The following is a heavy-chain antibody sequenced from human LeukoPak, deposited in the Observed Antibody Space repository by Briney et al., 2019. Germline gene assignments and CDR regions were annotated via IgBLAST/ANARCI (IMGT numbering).Heavy chain of an antibody. J-gene: IGHJ5*02. Sequence: GGSLRLSRALSGFPHSSYWMIWLPPPPGRALEGVANIKQDGSETYYVYSVKGRFTISRDNAKSSLYLQMNSLRAEDTAVYYCARSLQLCLPWFDPWGQGTLVTVSS. CDR3: ARSLQLCLPWFDP. D-gene: IGHD5-18*01. CDR1: GFPHSSYW. V-gene: IGHV3-7*01. CDR2: IKQDGSET.